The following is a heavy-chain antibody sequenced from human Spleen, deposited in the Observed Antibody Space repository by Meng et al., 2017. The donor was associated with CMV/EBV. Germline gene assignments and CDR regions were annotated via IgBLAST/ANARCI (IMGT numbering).Heavy chain of an antibody. J-gene: IGHJ3*02. CDR2: IYYTGST. D-gene: IGHD3-22*01. Sequence: SETLSLTCTVSGGSIRNRDYYWGWIRQPPGKGLEWIGSIYYTGSTKNNPSLKSRVTISIDTSKNQFSLRLSSVTAADTAVYSCARVPWVGHDSGGPVLGGYDIWGQGTMVTVSS. CDR3: ARVPWVGHDSGGPVLGGYDI. CDR1: GGSIRNRDYY. V-gene: IGHV4-39*07.